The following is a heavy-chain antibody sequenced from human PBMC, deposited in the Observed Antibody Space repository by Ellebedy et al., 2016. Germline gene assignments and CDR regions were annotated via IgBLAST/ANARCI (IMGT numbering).Heavy chain of an antibody. CDR2: IDWDDDK. D-gene: IGHD5-18*01. CDR3: ARTRDTAGGYYYGMDV. Sequence: SGPTLVKPTQTLTLTCTFSGFSLSTSGMCVSWIRQPPGKALEWLARIDWDDDKYYSTSLKTRLTISKDTSKNQVVLTMTNMDPVDTATYYCARTRDTAGGYYYGMDVWGQGTTVTVSS. CDR1: GFSLSTSGMC. J-gene: IGHJ6*02. V-gene: IGHV2-70*11.